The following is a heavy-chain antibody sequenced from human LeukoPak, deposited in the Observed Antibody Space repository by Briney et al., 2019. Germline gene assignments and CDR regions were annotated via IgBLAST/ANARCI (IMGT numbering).Heavy chain of an antibody. J-gene: IGHJ4*02. CDR2: IWYDGRNK. D-gene: IGHD2-8*01. CDR3: ARENLMRFHPFDY. V-gene: IGHV3-33*01. CDR1: GVTFSSYG. Sequence: SGRSLRLSCAASGVTFSSYGMHGVRQAPGEGLEWVAVIWYDGRNKYYADSVKGGFTISRDNSKNTLYLKMDSLRAEDTAVYSCARENLMRFHPFDYWGQGTLVTVSP.